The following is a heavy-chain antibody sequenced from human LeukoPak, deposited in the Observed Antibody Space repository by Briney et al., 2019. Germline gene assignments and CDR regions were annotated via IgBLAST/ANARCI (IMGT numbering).Heavy chain of an antibody. J-gene: IGHJ4*02. CDR2: IHHSGGT. CDR1: GASVSRNW. D-gene: IGHD3-9*01. V-gene: IGHV4-4*02. Sequence: SETLSLTCTVSGASVSRNWWSWVRQPPGKGLEWIGEIHHSGGTNYNPSLKSRVTMSLDNSNNHFSLKLISVTAADTAVYYCVRDSYYDLSTGFRQFDYWGQGILVTVSS. CDR3: VRDSYYDLSTGFRQFDY.